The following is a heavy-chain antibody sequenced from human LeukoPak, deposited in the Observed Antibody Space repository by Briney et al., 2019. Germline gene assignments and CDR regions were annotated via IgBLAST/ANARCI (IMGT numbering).Heavy chain of an antibody. CDR2: INPSGGST. V-gene: IGHV1-46*01. Sequence: ASVKVSCKATGYTFTSYYMHWVRQAPGQGLEWMGIINPSGGSTSYAQKFQGRVTMTRDTSTSTVYMELSSLRSEDTAVYYCARVHLSYNPFDYWGQGTLVTVSS. CDR3: ARVHLSYNPFDY. D-gene: IGHD2/OR15-2a*01. J-gene: IGHJ4*02. CDR1: GYTFTSYY.